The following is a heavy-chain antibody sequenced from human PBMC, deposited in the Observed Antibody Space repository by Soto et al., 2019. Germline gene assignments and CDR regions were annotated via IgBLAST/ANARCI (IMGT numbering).Heavy chain of an antibody. V-gene: IGHV4-59*01. CDR3: ARRRYGTPFDY. CDR1: GVSISSYY. D-gene: IGHD3-9*01. J-gene: IGHJ4*02. CDR2: IYYSGRT. Sequence: QVQLQESGPGLVKPSETLSLTCTVSGVSISSYYWSWIRQPPGKGLEWIGYIYYSGRTNYNPSLKSRVTISVDTPKHKFSLKLSSVTAADTAVYYCARRRYGTPFDYWGQGTLVTVSS.